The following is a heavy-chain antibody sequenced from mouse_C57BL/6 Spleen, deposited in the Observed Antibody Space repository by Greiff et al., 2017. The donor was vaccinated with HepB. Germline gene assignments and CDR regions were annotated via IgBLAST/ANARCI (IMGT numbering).Heavy chain of an antibody. CDR2: IYPGSGST. J-gene: IGHJ3*01. V-gene: IGHV1-55*01. D-gene: IGHD2-2*01. Sequence: VQLQQPGAELVKPGASVKMSCKASGYTFTSYWITWVKQRPGQGLEWIGDIYPGSGSTNYNEKFKSKATLTVDTSSSTAYMQLSSLTSEDSAVYYCAREERFYGYGGAWFAYWGQGTLVTVSA. CDR1: GYTFTSYW. CDR3: AREERFYGYGGAWFAY.